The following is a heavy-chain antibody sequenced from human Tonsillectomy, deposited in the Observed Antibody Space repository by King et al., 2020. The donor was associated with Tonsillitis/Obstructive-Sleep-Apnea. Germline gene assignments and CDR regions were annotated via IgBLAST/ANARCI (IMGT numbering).Heavy chain of an antibody. D-gene: IGHD2-15*01. CDR3: AKIGG. V-gene: IGHV3-23*04. CDR2: ISISGTST. J-gene: IGHJ4*02. CDR1: GFSLSGST. Sequence: VQLVESGGGLVQPGGSLRLSCVASGFSLSGSTMTWVRQPPGAGLEWVSTISISGTSTYYTDSVKGRFTISRDISKNTLYLQMNSLRAEDTAIYYCAKIGGWGQGTLVTVSS.